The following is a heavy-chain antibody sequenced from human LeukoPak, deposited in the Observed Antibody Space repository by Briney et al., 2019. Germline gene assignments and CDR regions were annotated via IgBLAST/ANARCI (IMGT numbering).Heavy chain of an antibody. CDR3: VKGSGHQYNWFDP. CDR2: ISSNGGST. V-gene: IGHV3-64D*06. J-gene: IGHJ5*02. CDR1: GFTFSSYA. D-gene: IGHD6-19*01. Sequence: GGSLGLSCSASGFTFSSYAMHWVRQAPGKGLEYVSAISSNGGSTYYADSVKGGFTISRDNSENTLYLQMSSLRAEDTAVYYCVKGSGHQYNWFDPWGQGTLVTVSS.